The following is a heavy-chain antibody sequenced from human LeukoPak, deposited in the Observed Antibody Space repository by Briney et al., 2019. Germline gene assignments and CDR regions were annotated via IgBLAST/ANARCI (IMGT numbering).Heavy chain of an antibody. CDR3: AKDGIATMIVVVHFDY. V-gene: IGHV3-23*01. CDR1: GFTFSSYE. CDR2: ISGSGGST. J-gene: IGHJ4*02. Sequence: GGPLRLSCAASGFTFSSYEMNWVRQAPGKGLEWVSAISGSGGSTYYADSMKGRFTISRDNSKNTLYLQMNSLRAEDTAVYYCAKDGIATMIVVVHFDYWGQGTLVTVSS. D-gene: IGHD3-22*01.